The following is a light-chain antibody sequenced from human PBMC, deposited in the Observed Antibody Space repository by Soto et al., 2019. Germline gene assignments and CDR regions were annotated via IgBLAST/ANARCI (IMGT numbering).Light chain of an antibody. CDR2: EVN. V-gene: IGLV2-14*01. CDR3: ASFRSGTILV. CDR1: RSDIGDSNF. Sequence: QSALTQPASVSGSAGQSVTISCTGPRSDIGDSNFISWYQHSPGKAPRLLIYEVNNRPSGVSRRFSGSKAGNTASLTISGLLDDDEADYFCASFRSGTILVFGGGTKLTVL. J-gene: IGLJ2*01.